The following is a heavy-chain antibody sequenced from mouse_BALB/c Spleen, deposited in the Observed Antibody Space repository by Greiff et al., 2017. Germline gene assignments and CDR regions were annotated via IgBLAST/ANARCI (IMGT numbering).Heavy chain of an antibody. CDR2: IDPFNGGT. J-gene: IGHJ4*01. V-gene: IGHV1-31*01. D-gene: IGHD1-1*01. Sequence: VHVKQSGPELMKPGASVKISCKASGYSFTSYYMHWVKQSHGKSLEWIGYIDPFNGGTSYNQKFKGKATLTVDKSSSTAYMELARLTSEDSAIYYCARQYGSSYEGYAMDYWGQGTSVTVSS. CDR3: ARQYGSSYEGYAMDY. CDR1: GYSFTSYY.